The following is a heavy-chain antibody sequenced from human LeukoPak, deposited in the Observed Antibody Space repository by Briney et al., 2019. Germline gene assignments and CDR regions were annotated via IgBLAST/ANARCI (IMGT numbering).Heavy chain of an antibody. CDR2: FDPEDGET. V-gene: IGHV1-24*01. J-gene: IGHJ3*02. CDR1: GGTFSSYA. D-gene: IGHD2-15*01. CDR3: ATDQCSGGSCYPGGPRYAFDI. Sequence: ASVKVSCKASGGTFSSYAISWVRQAPGQGLEWMGGFDPEDGETIYAQKFQGRVTMTEDTSTDTAYMELSSLRSEDTAVYYCATDQCSGGSCYPGGPRYAFDIWGQGTMVTVSS.